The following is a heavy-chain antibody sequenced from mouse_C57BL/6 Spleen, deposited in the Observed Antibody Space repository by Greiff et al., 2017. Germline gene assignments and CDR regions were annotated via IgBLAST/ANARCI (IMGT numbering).Heavy chain of an antibody. CDR2: INPNNGGT. CDR1: GYTFTDYY. J-gene: IGHJ4*01. V-gene: IGHV1-26*01. D-gene: IGHD2-2*01. Sequence: VQLQQSGPELVKPGASVKISCKASGYTFTDYYMNWVKQSHGKSLEWIGDINPNNGGTSYNQKFKGKATLTVDKSSSTAYMELRSLTSEDSAVYYCANGVTNAMDYWGQGTSVTVSS. CDR3: ANGVTNAMDY.